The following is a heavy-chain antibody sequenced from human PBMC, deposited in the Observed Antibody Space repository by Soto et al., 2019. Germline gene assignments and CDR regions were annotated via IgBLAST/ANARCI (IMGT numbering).Heavy chain of an antibody. D-gene: IGHD3-3*01. CDR2: IYYSGST. CDR1: GGSVNSGSYS. J-gene: IGHJ3*02. Sequence: QVQLQESGPGLVKPSETLSLTCTVSGGSVNSGSYSWSWIRQPPGKGLEWIGYIYYSGSTNYNPTLQIRVTISVDTAKNQFSLKLSSVTAADTAVYYCARVITPNYDFWSGFKAFDIWGQGTMVTVSS. V-gene: IGHV4-61*01. CDR3: ARVITPNYDFWSGFKAFDI.